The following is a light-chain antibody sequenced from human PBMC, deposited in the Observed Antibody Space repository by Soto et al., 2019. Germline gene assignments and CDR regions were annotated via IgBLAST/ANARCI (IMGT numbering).Light chain of an antibody. V-gene: IGLV2-14*01. CDR1: SSDVGAYNY. CDR3: TSDTSSSAWV. J-gene: IGLJ3*02. Sequence: QSALTQPASVSGSPGQSITISCTGTSSDVGAYNYVSWYQQHPGTAPTLMIYEVSNRPSGVSDRFSGSRSGNTASLTISGQQAEDEYDYYCTSDTSSSAWVFGGGTKLTVL. CDR2: EVS.